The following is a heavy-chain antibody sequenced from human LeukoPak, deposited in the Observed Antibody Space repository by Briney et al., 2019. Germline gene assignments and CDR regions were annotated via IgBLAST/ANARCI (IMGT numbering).Heavy chain of an antibody. CDR3: AREGPSYGDHFDY. CDR2: IWYDGSNK. J-gene: IGHJ4*02. D-gene: IGHD4-17*01. CDR1: GFTFSSYG. Sequence: GRSLRLSCAASGFTFSSYGMHWVRQAPGEGLEWVAVIWYDGSNKYYADSVKGRFTISRDNSKNALYLQMNSLRAGDTAVYYCAREGPSYGDHFDYWGQGTLVTVSS. V-gene: IGHV3-33*01.